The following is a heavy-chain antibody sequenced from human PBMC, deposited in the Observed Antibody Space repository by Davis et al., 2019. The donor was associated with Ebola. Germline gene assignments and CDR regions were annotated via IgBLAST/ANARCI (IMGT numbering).Heavy chain of an antibody. CDR3: ASRITMIPNDAFDI. J-gene: IGHJ3*02. CDR1: GYSFTSYW. CDR2: IYPGDSDT. Sequence: PGGSLRLSCKGSGYSFTSYWIGWVRQMPGKGLEWMGIIYPGDSDTTYSPSFQGQVTISADKSISTAYLQWSSLKASDTAMYYCASRITMIPNDAFDIWGQGTMVTVSS. D-gene: IGHD3-22*01. V-gene: IGHV5-51*01.